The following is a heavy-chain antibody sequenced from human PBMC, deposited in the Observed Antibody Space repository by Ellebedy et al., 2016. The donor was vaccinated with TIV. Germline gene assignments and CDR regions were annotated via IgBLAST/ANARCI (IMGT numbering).Heavy chain of an antibody. CDR2: VSAYSGNT. D-gene: IGHD3-10*01. CDR3: ARYSGWGTYYRNGMDV. Sequence: AASVNVSCKSSRYTYIDYGISWVGQAPGQGLDWMGWVSAYSGNTNYAENLQGRVTMTTDTSTDTAYMALRSLRSDDTAVYYCARYSGWGTYYRNGMDVWGQGTTVTVSS. CDR1: RYTYIDYG. V-gene: IGHV1-18*01. J-gene: IGHJ6*02.